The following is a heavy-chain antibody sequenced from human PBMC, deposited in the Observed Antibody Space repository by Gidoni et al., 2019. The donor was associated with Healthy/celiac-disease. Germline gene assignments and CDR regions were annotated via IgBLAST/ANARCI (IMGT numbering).Heavy chain of an antibody. D-gene: IGHD1-26*01. CDR2: ISWDGGST. Sequence: LEWVSLISWDGGSTYYADSVKGRFTISRDNSKNSLYLQMNSLRTEDTALYYCATGHLGATIDYWGQGTLVTVSS. J-gene: IGHJ4*02. V-gene: IGHV3-43*01. CDR3: ATGHLGATIDY.